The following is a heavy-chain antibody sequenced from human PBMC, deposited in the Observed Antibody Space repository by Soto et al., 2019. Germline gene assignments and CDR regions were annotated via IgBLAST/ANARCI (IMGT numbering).Heavy chain of an antibody. D-gene: IGHD2-15*01. J-gene: IGHJ6*02. CDR1: GYTFTSYY. CDR2: INPSGGST. CDR3: ARGIVVVVAATHDYYYGMDV. Sequence: ASVKVSCKASGYTFTSYYMHWVRQAPGQGLEWMGIINPSGGSTSYAQKFQGRVTMTRDTSTSTVYMELSSLRSEDTAVYYCARGIVVVVAATHDYYYGMDVWGQGXTVTVYS. V-gene: IGHV1-46*01.